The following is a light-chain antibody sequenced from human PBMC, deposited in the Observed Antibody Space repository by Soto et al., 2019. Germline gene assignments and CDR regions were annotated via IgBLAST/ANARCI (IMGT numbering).Light chain of an antibody. CDR3: HHRQSRPRT. CDR1: QYINTR. CDR2: QTD. Sequence: EIVLTQSPATLSSFPGDRVTLSCRASQYINTRLAWYQHRPGQAPSLLIYQTDIRAAGIPARFSASGYGTYFTLTISDVQPEDFALYYGHHRQSRPRTLGQGTKVDI. V-gene: IGKV3-11*01. J-gene: IGKJ1*01.